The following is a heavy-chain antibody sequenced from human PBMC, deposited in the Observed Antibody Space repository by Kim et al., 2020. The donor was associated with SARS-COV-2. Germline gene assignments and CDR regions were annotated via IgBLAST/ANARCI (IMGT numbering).Heavy chain of an antibody. CDR3: ARRGGGGTGTTRYYYYGMDV. Sequence: GESLKISCKGSGYSFTSYWIGWVRQMPGKGLEWMGIIYPGDSDTRYSPSFQGQVTISADKSISTAYLQWSSLKASDTAMYYCARRGGGGTGTTRYYYYGMDVWGQGTTVTVSS. CDR1: GYSFTSYW. J-gene: IGHJ6*02. D-gene: IGHD1-7*01. CDR2: IYPGDSDT. V-gene: IGHV5-51*01.